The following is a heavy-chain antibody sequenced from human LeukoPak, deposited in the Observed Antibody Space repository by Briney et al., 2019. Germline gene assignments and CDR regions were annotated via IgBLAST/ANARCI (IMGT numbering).Heavy chain of an antibody. CDR3: ARVYYYDSSGYGSYFDY. J-gene: IGHJ4*02. Sequence: SVKVSCEASGGTFSSYAISWVRQAPGQGLEWMGGIIPIFGTANYAQKFRGRVTITADKSTRTAYMELSSLRSEDTAVYYCARVYYYDSSGYGSYFDYWGQGTLVTVSS. V-gene: IGHV1-69*06. CDR1: GGTFSSYA. CDR2: IIPIFGTA. D-gene: IGHD3-22*01.